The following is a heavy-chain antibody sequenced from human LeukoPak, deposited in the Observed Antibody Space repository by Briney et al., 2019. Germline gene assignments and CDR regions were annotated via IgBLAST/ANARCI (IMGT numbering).Heavy chain of an antibody. V-gene: IGHV1-24*01. CDR3: ATGRIGNKGSAVNWFDP. J-gene: IGHJ5*02. CDR1: GYTLTELS. CDR2: FDPEDGET. Sequence: GASVKVSCKVSGYTLTELSMHWVRQAPGKGLEWMGGFDPEDGETIYAQKFQGRVTMTEDTSTDTAYMELSSLRSEDTAVYYCATGRIGNKGSAVNWFDPWGQGTLVTVSS. D-gene: IGHD6-19*01.